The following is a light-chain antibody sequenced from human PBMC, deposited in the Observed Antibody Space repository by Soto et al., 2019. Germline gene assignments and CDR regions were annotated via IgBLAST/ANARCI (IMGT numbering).Light chain of an antibody. CDR2: EAS. CDR3: QQYDIYPWT. CDR1: QSIRTS. J-gene: IGKJ1*01. Sequence: GDRVTITCRASQSIRTSLAWYQQKSGKAPNLLIYEASSLESGVPSRFSGSAFGTEFTLTISSLQPDDFATYYCQQYDIYPWTFGQGTKVEIK. V-gene: IGKV1-5*01.